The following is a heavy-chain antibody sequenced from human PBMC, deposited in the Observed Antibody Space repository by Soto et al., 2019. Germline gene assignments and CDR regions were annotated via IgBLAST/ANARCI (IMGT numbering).Heavy chain of an antibody. CDR1: GGTFSSYA. V-gene: IGHV1-69*01. CDR3: AGPGTYYDVWNGYAPFDY. D-gene: IGHD3-3*01. CDR2: IIPALGTP. Sequence: QVQLVQSGAEVKKPGSSVKVSCKASGGTFSSYAIHWVRQAPGQGLEWMGGIIPALGTPNYAQKFQVRVTITGDEFTRTAYLDMRRLRSEDSAVYYCAGPGTYYDVWNGYAPFDYWGQGTLVTVSS. J-gene: IGHJ4*02.